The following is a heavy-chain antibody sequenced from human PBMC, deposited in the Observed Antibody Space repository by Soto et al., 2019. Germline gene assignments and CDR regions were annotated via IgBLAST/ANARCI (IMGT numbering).Heavy chain of an antibody. J-gene: IGHJ4*02. V-gene: IGHV2-26*01. D-gene: IGHD2-15*01. Sequence: SGPTLVNPTETLTLTCTVSGFSLSNARMGVSWIRQPPGKALEWLAHIFSNDEKSYSTSLKSRLTISKDTSKSQVVLTMTNMDPVDTATYYCARIRAVVVAATSRYFDYWGQGTLVTVSS. CDR3: ARIRAVVVAATSRYFDY. CDR1: GFSLSNARMG. CDR2: IFSNDEK.